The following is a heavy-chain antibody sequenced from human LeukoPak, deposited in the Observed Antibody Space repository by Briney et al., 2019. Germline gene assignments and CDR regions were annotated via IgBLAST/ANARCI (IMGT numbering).Heavy chain of an antibody. CDR1: GGSFSGHY. D-gene: IGHD4-11*01. Sequence: PSETLSLTCAVYGGSFSGHYWSWIRQPPGKGLEWIGRIYTSGSTNYNPSLKSRVTMSVDTSKNQFSLKLSSVTAADTAVYYCARGVTVTTYYFHCWGQGTLVTVSS. CDR2: IYTSGST. V-gene: IGHV4-59*10. CDR3: ARGVTVTTYYFHC. J-gene: IGHJ4*02.